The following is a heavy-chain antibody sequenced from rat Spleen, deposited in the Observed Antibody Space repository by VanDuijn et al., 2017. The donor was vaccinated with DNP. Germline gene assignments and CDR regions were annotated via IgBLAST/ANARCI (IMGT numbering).Heavy chain of an antibody. V-gene: IGHV5-22*01. CDR2: IGSAAYAP. Sequence: EVQLVESGGGLVQPGRSMKLSCAASGFTFSAYYMAWVRQAPAKGLEWVAYIGSAAYAPYYGDSVKGRFTISRDNAKSTLYLQMNSLRAEDMAIYCCGRWNSGHFDYWGQGVMVTVSS. CDR1: GFTFSAYY. D-gene: IGHD4-3*01. CDR3: GRWNSGHFDY. J-gene: IGHJ2*01.